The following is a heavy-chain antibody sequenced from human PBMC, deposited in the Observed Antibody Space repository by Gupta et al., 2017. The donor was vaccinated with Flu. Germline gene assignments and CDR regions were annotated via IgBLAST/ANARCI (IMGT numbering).Heavy chain of an antibody. CDR2: IWYDGSNP. D-gene: IGHD4-17*01. Sequence: QVQLVESGGGVVQPGRSLRLSCAASGFTFRTHAMPWVRQAPGKGPEWVASIWYDGSNPNYEESAKGRFTISRDNSKNTLHLQMNNLRAEDTAVYYCAREHLTVTPRTIDYWGQGTLVTVSS. J-gene: IGHJ4*02. V-gene: IGHV3-33*01. CDR1: GFTFRTHA. CDR3: AREHLTVTPRTIDY.